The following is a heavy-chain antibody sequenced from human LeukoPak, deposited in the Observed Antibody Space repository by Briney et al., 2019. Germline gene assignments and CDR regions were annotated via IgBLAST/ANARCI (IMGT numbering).Heavy chain of an antibody. Sequence: AGGSLRLSCAASGFTFSSYSMNWVRQAPGKGLEWVSSISSSSSYIYYADSVKGRFTISRDNAKNSLYLQMNSLRAEDTAVYYCAREVWHSGSPGPIDYWGQGTLVTVSS. D-gene: IGHD1-26*01. J-gene: IGHJ4*02. CDR2: ISSSSSYI. CDR3: AREVWHSGSPGPIDY. V-gene: IGHV3-21*01. CDR1: GFTFSSYS.